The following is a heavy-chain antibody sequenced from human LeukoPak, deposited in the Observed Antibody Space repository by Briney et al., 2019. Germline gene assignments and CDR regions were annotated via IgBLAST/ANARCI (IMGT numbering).Heavy chain of an antibody. Sequence: PSQTLSLTCTVSGGSISSGSYYWTWIRQPAGKGLECVGRIFISGSTNYNPSLRSRVTISLDTSKNQFSLKLSSVTAADTAVYYCARGNYYGSGSRDAFDIWGQGTMVTVSS. D-gene: IGHD3-10*01. J-gene: IGHJ3*02. V-gene: IGHV4-61*02. CDR3: ARGNYYGSGSRDAFDI. CDR2: IFISGST. CDR1: GGSISSGSYY.